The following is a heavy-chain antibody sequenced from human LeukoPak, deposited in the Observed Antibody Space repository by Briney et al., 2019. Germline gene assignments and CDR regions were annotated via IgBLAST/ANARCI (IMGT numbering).Heavy chain of an antibody. CDR3: ARDLHPRLTGYFDY. Sequence: GGSLRLSCAASGFTVSSNYMSWVRQAPGKGLEWVSVIYSGGSTYYADSVEGRFTVSRDNSKNTLYLEMRSLRAENTAVYYCARDLHPRLTGYFDYWGQGTLVTVSS. J-gene: IGHJ4*02. CDR1: GFTVSSNY. V-gene: IGHV3-53*01. CDR2: IYSGGST. D-gene: IGHD3-16*01.